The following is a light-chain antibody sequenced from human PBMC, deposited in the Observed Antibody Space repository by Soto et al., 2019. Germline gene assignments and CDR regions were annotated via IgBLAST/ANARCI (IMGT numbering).Light chain of an antibody. Sequence: EVVLTQSPGTLSLSPGERATLSCRASQSVGSSYLAWYQHKPGQAPRLLIYSGSYRATGILDRFSGSGSVTDFTLTINWLEPEDFAVYYCQQYGDSPMYTFGQGTRLEIK. CDR1: QSVGSSY. J-gene: IGKJ2*01. CDR2: SGS. V-gene: IGKV3-20*01. CDR3: QQYGDSPMYT.